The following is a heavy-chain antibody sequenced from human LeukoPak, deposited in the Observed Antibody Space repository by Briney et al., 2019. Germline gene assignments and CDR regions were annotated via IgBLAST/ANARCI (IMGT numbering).Heavy chain of an antibody. CDR2: IYYTGST. Sequence: SETLSLTCTVSGASISSSIYYWGWIRQPPGKGLEWIGNIYYTGSTFYNPSLKSRVTISVDTSKNQFSLKLSSVTAADTAVYYCARAHNPGYFDYWGQGTLVTVSS. CDR3: ARAHNPGYFDY. CDR1: GASISSSIYY. J-gene: IGHJ4*02. V-gene: IGHV4-39*01. D-gene: IGHD2-21*01.